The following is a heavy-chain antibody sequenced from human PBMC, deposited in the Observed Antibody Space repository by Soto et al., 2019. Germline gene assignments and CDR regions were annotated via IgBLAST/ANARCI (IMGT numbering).Heavy chain of an antibody. CDR1: GFTFSSYS. J-gene: IGHJ6*03. V-gene: IGHV3-21*01. Sequence: GGSLRLSCAASGFTFSSYSMNWVRQAPGKGLEWVASISSSSSYIYYADSVKGRFTISRDNAKNSLYLQMNSLRAEDTAVYYCARKVFPFYYMDVWGQGTTVTISS. CDR2: ISSSSSYI. CDR3: ARKVFPFYYMDV. D-gene: IGHD3-10*01.